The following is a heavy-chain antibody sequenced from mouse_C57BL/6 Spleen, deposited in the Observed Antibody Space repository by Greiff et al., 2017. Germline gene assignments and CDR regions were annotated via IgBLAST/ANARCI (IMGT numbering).Heavy chain of an antibody. CDR2: ISSGSSTI. V-gene: IGHV5-17*01. CDR1: GFTFSDYG. J-gene: IGHJ4*01. Sequence: EVQLQESGGGLVKPGGSLKLSCAASGFTFSDYGMHWVRQAPEKGLEWVAYISSGSSTIYYADTVKGRFTISRDNAKNTLFLQMTSLRSEDTAMYYCARGDVPYYYAMDYWGQGTSVTVSS. CDR3: ARGDVPYYYAMDY.